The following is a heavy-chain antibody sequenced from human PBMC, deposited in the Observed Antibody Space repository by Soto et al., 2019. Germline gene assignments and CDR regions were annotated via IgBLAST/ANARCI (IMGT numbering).Heavy chain of an antibody. V-gene: IGHV3-21*01. D-gene: IGHD3-22*01. Sequence: GGSLRLSCAASGFTFSNYIMNWVRQAPGKGLEWVSSISGDSGDIYYADSVKGRFTISRDNAKNSLHLLMNSLRVEDTAVFYCAXSRYYYASSCYSYNFDSWGQGTLVTVSS. CDR3: AXSRYYYASSCYSYNFDS. CDR1: GFTFSNYI. CDR2: ISGDSGDI. J-gene: IGHJ4*02.